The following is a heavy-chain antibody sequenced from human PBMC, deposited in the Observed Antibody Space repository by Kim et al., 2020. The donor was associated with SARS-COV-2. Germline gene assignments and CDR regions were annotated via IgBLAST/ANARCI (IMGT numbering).Heavy chain of an antibody. CDR3: ARRGYYGSGTYNWFDP. D-gene: IGHD3-10*01. J-gene: IGHJ5*02. Sequence: DSVKGRFTISRDKAKNSLYLQMNSLRAEDTAVYYCARRGYYGSGTYNWFDPWGQGTLVTVSS. V-gene: IGHV3-11*06.